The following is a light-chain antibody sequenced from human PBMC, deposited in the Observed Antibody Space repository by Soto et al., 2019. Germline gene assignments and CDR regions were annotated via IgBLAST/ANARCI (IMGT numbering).Light chain of an antibody. V-gene: IGLV4-69*01. CDR2: LNSDGSH. CDR3: QTWGTGVV. CDR1: SGHSSYA. J-gene: IGLJ2*01. Sequence: QPVLTQSPSASASLGASVKLTCTLSSGHSSYAIAWHQQQPEKGPRSLMKLNSDGSHSKGDRIPDRFSGSSSGAERYLTISSLQSEDEADYYCQTWGTGVVFGGGTQLTVL.